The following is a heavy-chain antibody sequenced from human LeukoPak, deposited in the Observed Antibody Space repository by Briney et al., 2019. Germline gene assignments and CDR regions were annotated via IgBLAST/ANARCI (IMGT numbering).Heavy chain of an antibody. J-gene: IGHJ4*02. Sequence: PGGSLRLSCAASGFTFSLYSMKWVRQAPGKGLEWVSFISSSSSYIYYADSVKGRFTISRDNAKNSLYLQMNSLRAEDTAIYYCARSYDSSAYGDYWGQGTLVTVSA. CDR1: GFTFSLYS. D-gene: IGHD3-22*01. CDR3: ARSYDSSAYGDY. CDR2: ISSSSSYI. V-gene: IGHV3-21*01.